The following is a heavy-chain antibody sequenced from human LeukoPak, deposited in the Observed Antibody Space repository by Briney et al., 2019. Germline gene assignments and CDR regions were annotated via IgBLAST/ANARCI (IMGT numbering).Heavy chain of an antibody. CDR3: ARTIYWFDP. V-gene: IGHV4-59*08. CDR2: IYYSGST. CDR1: GGSISSYY. D-gene: IGHD3-3*01. J-gene: IGHJ5*02. Sequence: SETLSLTCTVSGGSISSYYWSWIRQPPGKGLEWIGYIYYSGSTNYNPFLKSRVTISVDTSKNQFSLKLSSVTAADTAVYYCARTIYWFDPWGQGTLVTVSS.